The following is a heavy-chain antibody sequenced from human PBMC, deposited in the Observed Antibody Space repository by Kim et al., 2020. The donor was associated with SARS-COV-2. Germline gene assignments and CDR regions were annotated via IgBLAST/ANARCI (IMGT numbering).Heavy chain of an antibody. J-gene: IGHJ3*02. CDR1: GGTFSSYA. CDR3: AGPRDRNGGWEGDAFDI. D-gene: IGHD3-16*01. V-gene: IGHV1-69*13. Sequence: SVKVSCKASGGTFSSYAISWVRQAPGQGLEWMGGIIPIFGTANYAQKFQGRVTITADESTSTAYMELSSLRSEDTAVYYCAGPRDRNGGWEGDAFDIWGQGTMVTVSS. CDR2: IIPIFGTA.